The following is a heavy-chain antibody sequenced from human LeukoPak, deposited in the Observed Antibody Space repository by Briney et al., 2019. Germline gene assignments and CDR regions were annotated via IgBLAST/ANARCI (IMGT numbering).Heavy chain of an antibody. CDR2: ISRSSTTI. V-gene: IGHV3-48*01. CDR3: ATSGYSSSWYFG. CDR1: GFTFSNYS. Sequence: PGGSLRLSCAASGFTFSNYSMNWVSQAPGKGLEWVSYISRSSTTIYYADSVKGRFTISRDNAKNSLYLQMNSLRAEDTAVYYCATSGYSSSWYFGWGQGTLVTVSS. J-gene: IGHJ4*02. D-gene: IGHD6-13*01.